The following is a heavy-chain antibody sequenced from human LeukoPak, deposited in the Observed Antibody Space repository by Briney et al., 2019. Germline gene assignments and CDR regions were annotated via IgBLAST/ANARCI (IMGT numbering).Heavy chain of an antibody. Sequence: SETLSLTCTVSGGSISSYYWSWIRQPPGKGLEWIGYIYYSGSTNCNPSLKSRVTISVDTSKNQFSLKLSSVTAADTAVYYCARDRYYYDTSGPPLDIWGQGTMVTVSS. CDR3: ARDRYYYDTSGPPLDI. J-gene: IGHJ3*02. CDR2: IYYSGST. D-gene: IGHD3-22*01. CDR1: GGSISSYY. V-gene: IGHV4-59*12.